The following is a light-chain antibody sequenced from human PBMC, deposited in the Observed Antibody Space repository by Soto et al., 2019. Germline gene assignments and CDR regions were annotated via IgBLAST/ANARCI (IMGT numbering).Light chain of an antibody. J-gene: IGKJ4*01. V-gene: IGKV1-39*01. Sequence: DIQMTQSPAALSASVEDRVIITCLASQSISNHLNWYQQKPGKAPKLLIFAASSLQSGVPSRFSGSGSGTDFTLTIRSLQPEDLATYYCQKSYTAPLTFGGGTKVDIK. CDR1: QSISNH. CDR3: QKSYTAPLT. CDR2: AAS.